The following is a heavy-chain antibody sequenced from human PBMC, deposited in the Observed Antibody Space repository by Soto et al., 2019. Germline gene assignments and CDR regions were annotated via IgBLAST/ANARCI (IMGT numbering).Heavy chain of an antibody. J-gene: IGHJ2*01. CDR1: GYSFTSNW. CDR3: ARSLYYDSTIQSPGWYFDL. V-gene: IGHV5-51*01. CDR2: IYPGDSDT. D-gene: IGHD3-22*01. Sequence: EVQLVQSGAEVKKPGESLKISCKGSGYSFTSNWIGWVRQLPGKGLEWMGIIYPGDSDTRYSPSFQGQVTISADKSISTAYLQWSSLKASDSAIYYCARSLYYDSTIQSPGWYFDLWGRGTLVTVSS.